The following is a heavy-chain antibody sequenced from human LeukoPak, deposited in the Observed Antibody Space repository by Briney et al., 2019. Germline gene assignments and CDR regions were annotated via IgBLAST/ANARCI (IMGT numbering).Heavy chain of an antibody. CDR1: GFTFSSYS. CDR3: ARDSNSYDILTGYDAFDI. V-gene: IGHV3-21*01. J-gene: IGHJ4*02. Sequence: GGSLRLSCAASGFTFSSYSMNWVRQAPGKGLEWVSSISSSSSYIYYADSVKGRFTISRDNAKNSLYLQMNSLRAEDTAVYYCARDSNSYDILTGYDAFDIWGQGTLVTVSS. D-gene: IGHD3-9*01. CDR2: ISSSSSYI.